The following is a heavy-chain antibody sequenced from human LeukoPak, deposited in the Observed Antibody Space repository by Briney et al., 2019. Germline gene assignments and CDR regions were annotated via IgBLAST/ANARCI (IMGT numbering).Heavy chain of an antibody. D-gene: IGHD3-10*01. V-gene: IGHV3-64*04. CDR1: GFTFSSYA. Sequence: PGGSLRLSCSASGFTFSSYAMHWVRQAPGKGLEYVSVISSNGGSTYYADSVKGRFTISRDNSKNTLYLQMNSLRAEDTAVYYCAKPRLGGLWGAFDIWGQGTLVTVSS. J-gene: IGHJ3*02. CDR2: ISSNGGST. CDR3: AKPRLGGLWGAFDI.